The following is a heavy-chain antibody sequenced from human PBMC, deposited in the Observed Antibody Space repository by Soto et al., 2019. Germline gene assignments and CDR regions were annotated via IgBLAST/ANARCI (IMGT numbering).Heavy chain of an antibody. V-gene: IGHV1-69*13. D-gene: IGHD5-12*01. CDR3: ARDRMAKIYYYYGMDV. Sequence: SVKVSCKASGGTFSSYAISWVRQAPGQGLEWMGGIIPIFGTANYAQKFQGRVTITADESTSTAYMELSSLRSEDTAVYYCARDRMAKIYYYYGMDVWGQGTTVTVS. J-gene: IGHJ6*02. CDR2: IIPIFGTA. CDR1: GGTFSSYA.